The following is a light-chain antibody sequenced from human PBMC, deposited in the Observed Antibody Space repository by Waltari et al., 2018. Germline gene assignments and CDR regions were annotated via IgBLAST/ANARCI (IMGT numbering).Light chain of an antibody. Sequence: QSALTQPRSVSGSPGQSVTISCTGTSSDIGPFVFVSWYQQYPGQAPKLMIYDVNKRPPGVPDRFFASKSGNTASLTISGLLNEDEADYYCCSYAGADTSVLFGGGTTVTVL. J-gene: IGLJ2*01. CDR2: DVN. CDR1: SSDIGPFVF. CDR3: CSYAGADTSVL. V-gene: IGLV2-11*01.